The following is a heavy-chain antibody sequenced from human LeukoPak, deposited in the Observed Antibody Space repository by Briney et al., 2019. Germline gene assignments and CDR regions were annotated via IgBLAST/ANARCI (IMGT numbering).Heavy chain of an antibody. J-gene: IGHJ6*03. CDR2: ISAYNGNT. CDR1: GYTFTSYG. V-gene: IGHV1-18*01. CDR3: ARLRSGSYDGGYYYYMDV. D-gene: IGHD3-10*01. Sequence: ASVKVSCKASGYTFTSYGISWVRQAPGQGLEWMGWISAYNGNTNYAQKLQGRVTRTTDTSTSTAYMELRSLRSDDTAVYYCARLRSGSYDGGYYYYMDVWGKGTTVTVSS.